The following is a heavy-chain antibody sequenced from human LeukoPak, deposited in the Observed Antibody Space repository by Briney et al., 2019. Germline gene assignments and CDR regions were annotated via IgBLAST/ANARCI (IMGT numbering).Heavy chain of an antibody. V-gene: IGHV3-20*04. CDR1: GFTFSNYW. CDR3: ARGDSSGWYFDY. J-gene: IGHJ4*02. D-gene: IGHD6-19*01. Sequence: GGPLRLSCAASGFTFSNYWTSWVRQAPGKGLEWVAGINWNGGSTGYADSVKGRFTISRDNAKNSLYLQMSSLRAEDTALYYCARGDSSGWYFDYWGQGTLVTVSS. CDR2: INWNGGST.